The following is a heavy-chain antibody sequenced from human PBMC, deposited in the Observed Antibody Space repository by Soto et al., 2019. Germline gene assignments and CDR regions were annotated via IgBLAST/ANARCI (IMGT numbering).Heavy chain of an antibody. CDR2: IYSGGST. CDR3: ARDRGAVWGIAVAGTGHYGMDV. V-gene: IGHV3-53*02. CDR1: GFTVSSNY. D-gene: IGHD6-19*01. J-gene: IGHJ6*02. Sequence: EVQLVETGGGLIQPGGSLRLSCAASGFTVSSNYMSWVRQAPGKGLEWVSVIYSGGSTYYADSVKGRFTISRDNSKNTLYLQMNSLRAEDTAVYYCARDRGAVWGIAVAGTGHYGMDVWGQGTTVTVSS.